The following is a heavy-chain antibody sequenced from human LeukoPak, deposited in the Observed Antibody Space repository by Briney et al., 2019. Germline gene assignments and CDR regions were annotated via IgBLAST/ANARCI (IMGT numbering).Heavy chain of an antibody. CDR1: GFTFNNYW. CDR3: AKTYRYYDILTGYSPFDY. V-gene: IGHV3-7*03. Sequence: PGGSLRLSCAASGFTFNNYWMTWVRQAPGKGLEWVANIKQDGSEKYYVDSVKGRFTISRDNATNSLYLQMNSLRAEDTAVYYCAKTYRYYDILTGYSPFDYWGQGTLVTVSS. D-gene: IGHD3-9*01. J-gene: IGHJ4*02. CDR2: IKQDGSEK.